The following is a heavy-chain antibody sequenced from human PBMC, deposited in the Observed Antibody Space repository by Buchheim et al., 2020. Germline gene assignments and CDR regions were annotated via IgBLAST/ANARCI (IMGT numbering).Heavy chain of an antibody. J-gene: IGHJ4*02. Sequence: QVQLVESGGGVVQPGRSLRLSCAASGFTFSSYGMHWVRQAPGKGLEWVAVITYDGSNKYYADSVKGRFTISRDNSKNTLDLQMNSLRAEDTAVYYCAKDSGSGTDYWGQGTL. CDR2: ITYDGSNK. CDR1: GFTFSSYG. CDR3: AKDSGSGTDY. V-gene: IGHV3-30*18. D-gene: IGHD3-10*01.